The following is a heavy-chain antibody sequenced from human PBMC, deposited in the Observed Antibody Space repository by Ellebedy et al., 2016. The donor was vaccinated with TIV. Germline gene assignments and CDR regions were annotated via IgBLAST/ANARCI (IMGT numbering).Heavy chain of an antibody. CDR1: GFTFSSYW. D-gene: IGHD6-13*01. CDR3: ARERLAIAAAFDY. Sequence: GESLKISCAASGFTFSSYWMYWVRQAPGKGLEWVSRMKGDGSSVTYADSVKGRFTISSDNAKNTLYLQMSSLRAEDTAVYYCARERLAIAAAFDYWGQGALVTVSS. V-gene: IGHV3-74*01. CDR2: MKGDGSSV. J-gene: IGHJ4*02.